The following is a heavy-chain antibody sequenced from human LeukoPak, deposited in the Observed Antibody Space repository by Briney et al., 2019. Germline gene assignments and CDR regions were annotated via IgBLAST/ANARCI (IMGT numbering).Heavy chain of an antibody. CDR1: GGSISSGSYY. CDR2: IYTSGST. Sequence: PSETLSLTCTVSGGSISSGSYYWSWIRQPAGKGLEWIGRIYTSGSTNYNPSLKSRVTISVDTSKNQFSLKLSSVTAADTAVYYCARITSIAATGTYYYYMDVWGKGTTVTISS. J-gene: IGHJ6*03. D-gene: IGHD6-13*01. V-gene: IGHV4-61*02. CDR3: ARITSIAATGTYYYYMDV.